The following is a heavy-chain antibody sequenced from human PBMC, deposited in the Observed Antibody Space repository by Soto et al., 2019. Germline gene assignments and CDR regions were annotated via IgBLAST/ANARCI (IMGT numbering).Heavy chain of an antibody. J-gene: IGHJ4*01. D-gene: IGHD5-12*01. CDR2: ISYDGTNK. CDR3: AKDLQSYGDYDDY. Sequence: QVQLVESGGGEVQPGRSLTISCAASGFTFSTYGMHWVRQTPGKGLEWVAVISYDGTNKFYSDSVKGRFTISRDNFKNTLTLQMNSRRADDTAVYSCAKDLQSYGDYDDY. CDR1: GFTFSTYG. V-gene: IGHV3-30*18.